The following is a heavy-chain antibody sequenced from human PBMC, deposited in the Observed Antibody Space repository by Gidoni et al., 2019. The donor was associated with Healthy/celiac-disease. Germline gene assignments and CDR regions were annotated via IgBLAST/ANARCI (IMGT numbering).Heavy chain of an antibody. V-gene: IGHV3-21*01. CDR3: ASTGYSSSRGGYGMDV. CDR1: GFPFSSYS. CDR2: ISSSSSYI. D-gene: IGHD6-13*01. Sequence: EVQLVESGGGLVKPGGSLRLSCAASGFPFSSYSMNWVRQAPGKGLEWVSSISSSSSYIYYADSVKGRFTISRDNAKNLLYLQMNSLRAEDTAVYYCASTGYSSSRGGYGMDVWGQGTTVTVSS. J-gene: IGHJ6*02.